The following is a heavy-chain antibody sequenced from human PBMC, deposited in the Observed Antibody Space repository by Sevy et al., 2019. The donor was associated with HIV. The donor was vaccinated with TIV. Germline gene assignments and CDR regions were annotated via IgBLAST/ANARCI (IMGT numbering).Heavy chain of an antibody. Sequence: GESLKISCAASGFTFNNYAMNWVRQAPGKGLDWVSTIFRSGDNTYYADSVKGRLTISRDNSNNTVSLQMNSLRAEDAALYYCAGARYDSSDSFDAFDIWGQGTVVTVSS. CDR1: GFTFNNYA. CDR3: AGARYDSSDSFDAFDI. D-gene: IGHD3-22*01. CDR2: IFRSGDNT. V-gene: IGHV3-23*01. J-gene: IGHJ3*02.